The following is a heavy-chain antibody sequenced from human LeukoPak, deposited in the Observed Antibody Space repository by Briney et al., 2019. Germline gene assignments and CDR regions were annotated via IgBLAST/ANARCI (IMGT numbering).Heavy chain of an antibody. Sequence: SETLSLTCTVSGGSISSYYWSWIRQPPGKGLEWIGYIYYSGSTNYNPSLKSRVTISVDTSKNQFSLKLSSVIAADTAVYYCARQAPTMVRGVVFDYWGQGTLVTVSS. D-gene: IGHD3-10*01. CDR2: IYYSGST. J-gene: IGHJ4*02. CDR3: ARQAPTMVRGVVFDY. V-gene: IGHV4-59*01. CDR1: GGSISSYY.